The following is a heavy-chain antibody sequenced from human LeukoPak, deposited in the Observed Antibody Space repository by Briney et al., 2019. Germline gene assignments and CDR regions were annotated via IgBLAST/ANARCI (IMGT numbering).Heavy chain of an antibody. J-gene: IGHJ1*01. CDR3: AKTVQSYCAGDCHH. V-gene: IGHV3-23*01. Sequence: GGSLRLSCAASGFTFSGSAMHWVRRAPGKGLEWVSGINTSGGSAYADSVKGRFTISRDNSKNILYLQMNSLRAEDTAVYYCAKTVQSYCAGDCHHWGQGTLVTVSS. CDR2: INTSGGSA. D-gene: IGHD2-21*01. CDR1: GFTFSGSA.